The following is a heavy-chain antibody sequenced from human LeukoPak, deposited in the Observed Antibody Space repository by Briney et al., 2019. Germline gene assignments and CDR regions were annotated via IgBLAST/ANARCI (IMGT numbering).Heavy chain of an antibody. D-gene: IGHD3-16*02. CDR2: IYYSGRT. CDR1: GGSISSYY. CDR3: ARTTPSVWGSYRYFDS. Sequence: PSEXXSLTCTVSGGSISSYYWSWIQQPPGKGLEWIGYIYYSGRTNYNPSLTSRVNISVEKSKKQCFLTESSVTAADTAVYYCARTTPSVWGSYRYFDSWGQGTLVTVSS. V-gene: IGHV4-59*01. J-gene: IGHJ4*02.